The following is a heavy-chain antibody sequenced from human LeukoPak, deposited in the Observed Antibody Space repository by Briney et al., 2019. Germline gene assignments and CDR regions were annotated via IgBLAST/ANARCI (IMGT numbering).Heavy chain of an antibody. J-gene: IGHJ6*03. CDR1: GFTFSSYS. CDR3: ARAGIAVASYYYYYMDV. CDR2: ISSSSSYI. V-gene: IGHV3-21*01. Sequence: GGSLRLSCAASGFTFSSYSMNWVRQAPGKGLEWVSSISSSSSYIYYADSVKGRFTISRDNAKNSLYLQMNSLRAEDTAVYYCARAGIAVASYYYYYMDVWGKGTTVTVSS. D-gene: IGHD6-19*01.